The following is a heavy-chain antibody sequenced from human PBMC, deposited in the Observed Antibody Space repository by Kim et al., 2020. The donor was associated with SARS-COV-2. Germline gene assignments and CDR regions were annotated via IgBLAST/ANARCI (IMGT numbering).Heavy chain of an antibody. Sequence: GGSLRLSCAASGFTFDDYAMHWVRQAPGKGLEWVSLISGDGGSTYYADSVKGRFTISRDNSKNSLYLQMNSLRTEDTALYYCTKDIGYSYGTYYYYYGMDVWGQGTTVTVSS. CDR2: ISGDGGST. D-gene: IGHD5-18*01. CDR3: TKDIGYSYGTYYYYYGMDV. CDR1: GFTFDDYA. J-gene: IGHJ6*02. V-gene: IGHV3-43*02.